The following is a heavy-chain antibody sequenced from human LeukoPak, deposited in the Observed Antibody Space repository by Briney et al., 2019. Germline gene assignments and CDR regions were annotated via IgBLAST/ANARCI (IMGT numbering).Heavy chain of an antibody. V-gene: IGHV1-24*01. J-gene: IGHJ6*03. Sequence: GASVKVSCKVSGYTLTELSMHWVRQAPGKGLEWMGGFDPEDGETIYAQKFQGRVTMTEDTSTDTAYMELSSLRSEGTAVYYCATPRKDIVVVPAAMDYYYMDVWGKGTTVTVSS. D-gene: IGHD2-2*01. CDR3: ATPRKDIVVVPAAMDYYYMDV. CDR1: GYTLTELS. CDR2: FDPEDGET.